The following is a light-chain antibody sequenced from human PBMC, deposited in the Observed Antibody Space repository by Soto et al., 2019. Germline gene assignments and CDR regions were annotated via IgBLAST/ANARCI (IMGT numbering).Light chain of an antibody. V-gene: IGLV2-23*01. J-gene: IGLJ1*01. CDR1: SSDVGSYNL. CDR2: EGS. Sequence: QSVLTQPASVSGSPGQSITISCTGTSSDVGSYNLVSWYQQHPGKAPKLMIYEGSKRPSGVSNRFSGSKSGNTASPTISGLQAEDEADYYCCSYAGSVYVFGTGTKVTVL. CDR3: CSYAGSVYV.